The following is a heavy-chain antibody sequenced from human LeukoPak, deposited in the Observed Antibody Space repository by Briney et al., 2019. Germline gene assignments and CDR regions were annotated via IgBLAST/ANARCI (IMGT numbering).Heavy chain of an antibody. CDR2: VSGSGSST. CDR3: AKDQRGYGRIIDY. V-gene: IGHV3-23*01. D-gene: IGHD3-10*01. Sequence: GGSLRLSCAASGFTFSSYAISWVGQAPGKRLEWVSSVSGSGSSTYYADSVKGRFTISRDNSKNTLYLQMNSLRAEDTAVYYCAKDQRGYGRIIDYLGQASMVTISS. CDR1: GFTFSSYA. J-gene: IGHJ4*02.